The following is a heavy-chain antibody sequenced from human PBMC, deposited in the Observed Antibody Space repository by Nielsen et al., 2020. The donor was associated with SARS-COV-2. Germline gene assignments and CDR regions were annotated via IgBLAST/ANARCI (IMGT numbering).Heavy chain of an antibody. CDR1: GFTFSSYA. V-gene: IGHV3-30*04. CDR3: AKDRRDGYNLPSHFDY. D-gene: IGHD5-24*01. J-gene: IGHJ4*02. Sequence: GESLKISCAASGFTFSSYAMHWVRQAPGKGLEWVAVISYDGSNKYYADSVKGRFTISRDNSKNTLYLQMNSLRAEDTAVYYCAKDRRDGYNLPSHFDYWGQGTLVTVSS. CDR2: ISYDGSNK.